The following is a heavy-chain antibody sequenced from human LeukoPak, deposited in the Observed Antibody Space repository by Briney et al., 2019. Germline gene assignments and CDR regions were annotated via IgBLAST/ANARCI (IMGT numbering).Heavy chain of an antibody. V-gene: IGHV4-39*01. J-gene: IGHJ4*02. CDR3: AKQTGSGLFILP. D-gene: IGHD3/OR15-3a*01. CDR2: IYTSGST. CDR1: GGSISSSSYY. Sequence: SETLSLTCTVSGGSISSSSYYWGWIRQPPGKGLEWIGRIYTSGSTNYNPSLKSRVTISVDTSKNQFSLKLTSVTAADTAVYYCAKQTGSGLFILPGGQGTLVTVSS.